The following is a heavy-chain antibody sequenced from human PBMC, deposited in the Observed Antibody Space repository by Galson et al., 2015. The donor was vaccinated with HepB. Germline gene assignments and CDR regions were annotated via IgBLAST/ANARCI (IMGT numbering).Heavy chain of an antibody. Sequence: SLRLSCAASGFTFSSYWMHWVRQAPEKGLVWVSRINSDGSSTSYADSVKGRFTISRDNAKNTLYLQMNSLRAEDTAVYYCARDYDWLLDYWGQGTLVTVSS. CDR3: ARDYDWLLDY. V-gene: IGHV3-74*01. CDR2: INSDGSST. CDR1: GFTFSSYW. J-gene: IGHJ4*02. D-gene: IGHD3-9*01.